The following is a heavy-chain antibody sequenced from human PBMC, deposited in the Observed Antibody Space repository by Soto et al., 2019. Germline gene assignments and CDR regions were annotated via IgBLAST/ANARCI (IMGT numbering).Heavy chain of an antibody. Sequence: QLQLQESGPGLVKPSETLSLTCTVSGGSISSSSYYWGWIRQPPGKGLEWIGSIYYSGSTYYNPSLKSRVTISVDTSKNQFSLKLSSVTAADTAVYYCARHQLVHKVYAISWFDPWGQGTLVTVSS. CDR2: IYYSGST. V-gene: IGHV4-39*01. CDR3: ARHQLVHKVYAISWFDP. D-gene: IGHD2-8*01. CDR1: GGSISSSSYY. J-gene: IGHJ5*02.